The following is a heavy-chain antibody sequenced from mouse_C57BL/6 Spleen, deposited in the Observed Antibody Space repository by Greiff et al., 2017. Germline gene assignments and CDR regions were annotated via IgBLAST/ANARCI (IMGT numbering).Heavy chain of an antibody. V-gene: IGHV1-52*01. D-gene: IGHD1-1*01. J-gene: IGHJ3*01. Sequence: QVQLKQPGAELVRPGSSVKLSCKASGYTFTSYWMHWVKPRPIQGLEWIGNIDPSDSETHYNQKFKDKATLTVDKSSSTAYMPLSSLTSEDSAVYYCARGGENYFGSSPFACWGEGTLVTVS. CDR1: GYTFTSYW. CDR2: IDPSDSET. CDR3: ARGGENYFGSSPFAC.